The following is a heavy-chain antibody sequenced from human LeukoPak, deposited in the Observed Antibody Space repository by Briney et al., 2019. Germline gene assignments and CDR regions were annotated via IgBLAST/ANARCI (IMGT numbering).Heavy chain of an antibody. Sequence: GGSLRLSCAASGFTFSSYGMHWVRQAPGKGLEWVAVIWYGGSNKYYADSVKGRFTISRDNSKNTLYVQMNSLRAEDTAVYCCAKGLGGRLHYYMDVWGKGTTVTVSS. CDR1: GFTFSSYG. V-gene: IGHV3-30*02. CDR2: IWYGGSNK. CDR3: AKGLGGRLHYYMDV. D-gene: IGHD1-26*01. J-gene: IGHJ6*03.